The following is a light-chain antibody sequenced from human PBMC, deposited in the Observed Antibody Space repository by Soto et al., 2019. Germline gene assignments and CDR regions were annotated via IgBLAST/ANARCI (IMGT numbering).Light chain of an antibody. CDR2: EVS. J-gene: IGLJ2*01. CDR1: SSDVGGNY. CDR3: SSYTSSNTVV. V-gene: IGLV2-14*01. Sequence: QSVLTQPASVSGSPGQSITISCTGTSSDVGGNYVSWYQQHPGKAPKLMIYEVSNRPSGVSNRFSGSKSGNTASLTISGLQAEDEADYYCSSYTSSNTVVFGGGTKVTVL.